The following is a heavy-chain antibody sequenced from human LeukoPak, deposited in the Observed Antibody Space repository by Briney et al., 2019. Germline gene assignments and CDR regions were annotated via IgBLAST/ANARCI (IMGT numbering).Heavy chain of an antibody. V-gene: IGHV3-66*02. CDR2: IYSGGTT. Sequence: PGGSLRLSCAASGFTVSTNYISWVRQAPGKGLEWVSIIYSGGTTYYAGSVKGRFTISRDNLQMNSLRAEDTAVYYCARVPRGKIYMDVWGKGTTVTVSS. D-gene: IGHD3-10*01. J-gene: IGHJ6*03. CDR3: ARVPRGKIYMDV. CDR1: GFTVSTNY.